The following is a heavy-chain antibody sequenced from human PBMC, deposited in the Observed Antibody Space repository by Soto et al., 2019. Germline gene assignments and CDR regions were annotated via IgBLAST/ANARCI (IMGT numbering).Heavy chain of an antibody. D-gene: IGHD3-10*01. Sequence: QVQLVESGGGVVQPGRSLRLSCAASGFTFSSYGMHWVRQAPGKGLEWVAVISYDGSNKYYADSVKGRFTISRDNYKNTLYLQMNSLRAEDTAVYYCAKIGFEDYGSSLDTFDIWGQGTMVTVSS. CDR1: GFTFSSYG. V-gene: IGHV3-30*18. CDR3: AKIGFEDYGSSLDTFDI. CDR2: ISYDGSNK. J-gene: IGHJ3*02.